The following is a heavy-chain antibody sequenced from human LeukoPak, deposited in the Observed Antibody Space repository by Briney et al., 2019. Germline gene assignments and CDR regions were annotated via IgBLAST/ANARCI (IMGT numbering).Heavy chain of an antibody. Sequence: PGGSLRLSCAASGFTFSDYYMSWIRQAPGKGLEWVSYISSSGSTIYYADSVKGRFTISRDNAKNSLYLQMNSLRAEDTAVYYCAKENYGIVGATTWFDPWGQGTLVTVSS. J-gene: IGHJ5*02. CDR2: ISSSGSTI. D-gene: IGHD1-26*01. CDR1: GFTFSDYY. CDR3: AKENYGIVGATTWFDP. V-gene: IGHV3-11*01.